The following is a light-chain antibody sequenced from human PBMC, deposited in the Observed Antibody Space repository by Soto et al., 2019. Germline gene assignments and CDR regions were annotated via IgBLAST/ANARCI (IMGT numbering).Light chain of an antibody. V-gene: IGLV2-11*01. CDR2: DVS. Sequence: QSALTQPRSVSGSPGQSVTISCTGTSSDVGDYNYVSWYQQHPGKAPKLMIYDVSKRPSGVPDRFSGSKSGNTASLTISGLQAEYEADYYCCSYAGSYTAWVFGGGTKLTVL. J-gene: IGLJ3*02. CDR1: SSDVGDYNY. CDR3: CSYAGSYTAWV.